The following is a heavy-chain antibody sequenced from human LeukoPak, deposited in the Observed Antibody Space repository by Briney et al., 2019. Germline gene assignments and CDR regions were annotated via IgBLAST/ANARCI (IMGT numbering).Heavy chain of an antibody. J-gene: IGHJ4*02. D-gene: IGHD1-26*01. CDR2: INHSGST. V-gene: IGHV4-34*01. CDR1: GGSFSGYY. Sequence: SETLSLTCAVYGGSFSGYYWSWIRQPPGEGLEWIGEINHSGSTNYNPSLKSRVTISVDTSKNQFSLKLSSVTAADTAVYYCARVGFEGASDYWGQGTLVSVSS. CDR3: ARVGFEGASDY.